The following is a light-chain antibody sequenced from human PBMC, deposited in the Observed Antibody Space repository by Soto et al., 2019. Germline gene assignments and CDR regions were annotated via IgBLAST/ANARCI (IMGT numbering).Light chain of an antibody. J-gene: IGKJ1*01. V-gene: IGKV3-20*01. Sequence: EIVSTQSPGTLSLSPGERATLSCRASQSVSSVYLAWYQQKPGQAPRLLIYGASSRATGIPDRFGGSGSGTDFTLTISRLEPEDFAVYYCQQYGSSPWTFGQGTKVEIK. CDR1: QSVSSVY. CDR2: GAS. CDR3: QQYGSSPWT.